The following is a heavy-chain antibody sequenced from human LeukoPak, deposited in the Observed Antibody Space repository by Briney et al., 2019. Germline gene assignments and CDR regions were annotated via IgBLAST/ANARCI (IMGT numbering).Heavy chain of an antibody. CDR1: GFTFSSYS. CDR2: ISSSSSYI. D-gene: IGHD5-18*01. J-gene: IGHJ5*02. Sequence: PGGSLRLSCAASGFTFSSYSMNWVRQAPGKGLEWVSSISSSSSYIYYADSVKGRFTISRDNAKNSLYLQMNSLRAEDTAVYYCARDRVSGRGYSYGPWGQGTLVTVSS. V-gene: IGHV3-21*01. CDR3: ARDRVSGRGYSYGP.